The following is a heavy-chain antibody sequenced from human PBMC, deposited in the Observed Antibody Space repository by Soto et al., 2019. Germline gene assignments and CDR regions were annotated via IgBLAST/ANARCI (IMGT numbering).Heavy chain of an antibody. J-gene: IGHJ4*02. D-gene: IGHD6-13*01. Sequence: GGSLRLSCAASGFTFSSYGMHWVRQAPGKGLEWVAVISYDGSNKYYADSVKGRFTISRDNSKNTLYLQMNSLRAEDTAVYYCARGAVSSSWYLYNVEWESFDYWGQGTLVTVSS. CDR3: ARGAVSSSWYLYNVEWESFDY. CDR2: ISYDGSNK. V-gene: IGHV3-30*03. CDR1: GFTFSSYG.